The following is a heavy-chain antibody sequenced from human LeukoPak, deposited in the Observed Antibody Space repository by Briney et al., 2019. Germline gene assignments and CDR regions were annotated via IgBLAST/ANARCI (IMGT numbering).Heavy chain of an antibody. J-gene: IGHJ4*02. CDR2: ISGSGDST. V-gene: IGHV3-23*01. D-gene: IGHD6-19*01. Sequence: GGSLRLSCAASGFIFSNYGVTWVRQAPGKGLEWVSAISGSGDSTYYADSVKGRFTISRDNSKNTLYLQMNSLRAEDTAVYYCARDAIAVAGYVDYWGQGTLVTVSS. CDR3: ARDAIAVAGYVDY. CDR1: GFIFSNYG.